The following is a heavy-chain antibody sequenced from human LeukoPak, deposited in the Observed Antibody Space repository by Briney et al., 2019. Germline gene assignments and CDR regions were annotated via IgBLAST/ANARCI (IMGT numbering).Heavy chain of an antibody. V-gene: IGHV1-24*01. CDR1: GYTLTELS. Sequence: ASVKVSCKVSGYTLTELSMHWVRQAPGKGLEWMGGFDPEDGETIYAQKFQGRVTMTEDTSTDTAYMELSGLRSEDTAVYYCATTLVRSSLGLFDYWGQGTLVTVSS. CDR3: ATTLVRSSLGLFDY. CDR2: FDPEDGET. D-gene: IGHD3-16*01. J-gene: IGHJ4*02.